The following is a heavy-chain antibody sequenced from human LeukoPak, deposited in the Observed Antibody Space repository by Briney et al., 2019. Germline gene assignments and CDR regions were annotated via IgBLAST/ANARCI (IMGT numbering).Heavy chain of an antibody. V-gene: IGHV4-34*01. CDR2: INHSGST. J-gene: IGHJ4*02. CDR3: ARGRMDSRLQG. D-gene: IGHD2-2*03. Sequence: SETLSLTCAVYGGSFSGYYWSWIRQPPGKGLEWIGEINHSGSTNYNPSLKSRVTISVDTSKNQFSLKLSSVTAADTAVYYCARGRMDSRLQGWGQGTLVTVSS. CDR1: GGSFSGYY.